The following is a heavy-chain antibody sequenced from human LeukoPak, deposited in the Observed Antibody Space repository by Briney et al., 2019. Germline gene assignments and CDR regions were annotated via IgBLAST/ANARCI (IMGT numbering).Heavy chain of an antibody. Sequence: GGSLRLSCAASGFTFSRYSINWVRQAPGKGLEWVSSISSGTSYIYYADSVKGRFTISRDNAKNSLYLQMNSLRAEDTAVYYCARDMGGGYFDYWGQGTLVTVSS. D-gene: IGHD3-16*01. CDR3: ARDMGGGYFDY. V-gene: IGHV3-21*04. J-gene: IGHJ4*02. CDR1: GFTFSRYS. CDR2: ISSGTSYI.